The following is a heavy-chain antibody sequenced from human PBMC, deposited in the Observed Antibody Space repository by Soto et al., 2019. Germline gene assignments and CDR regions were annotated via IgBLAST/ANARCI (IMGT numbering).Heavy chain of an antibody. Sequence: QITLKESGPTLVKPTQTLTLTCTFSGFSLSTSGVGVGWIRQPPGKALEWLALIYWDDDKRYSPSLKSRLTITKATSKTQVALPTTNLDPVDTPTYYCAHVYSSAVSSDYWGQGTLVTVSS. V-gene: IGHV2-5*02. CDR1: GFSLSTSGVG. J-gene: IGHJ4*02. D-gene: IGHD2-21*01. CDR2: IYWDDDK. CDR3: AHVYSSAVSSDY.